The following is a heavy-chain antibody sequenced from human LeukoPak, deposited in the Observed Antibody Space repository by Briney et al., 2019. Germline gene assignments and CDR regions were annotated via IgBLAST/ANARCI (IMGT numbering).Heavy chain of an antibody. Sequence: PGGSLRLSCAASGFTFTNAWMTWVRQAQGKGLEWVGRIKSKGDGETTDYAAPVKGRFSMSRDDSKATMYLQMYSLEAEDTAVYYCTTDLGLTMIRGVIVYWGQGALVTVSS. CDR1: GFTFTNAW. J-gene: IGHJ4*02. CDR3: TTDLGLTMIRGVIVY. V-gene: IGHV3-15*01. D-gene: IGHD3-10*01. CDR2: IKSKGDGETT.